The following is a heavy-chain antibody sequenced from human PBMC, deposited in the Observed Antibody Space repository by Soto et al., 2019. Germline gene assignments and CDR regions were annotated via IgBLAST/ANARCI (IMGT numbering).Heavy chain of an antibody. CDR3: ATAKGYSYGYTWFDP. CDR1: GFTFDDYA. Sequence: GGSLRLSCAASGFTFDDYAMHWVRQAPGKGLEWVSGISWNSGSIGYADSVKGRFTISRDNAKNSLYLQMNSLRAEDTALYYCATAKGYSYGYTWFDPWGPGTLLTVSS. J-gene: IGHJ5*02. CDR2: ISWNSGSI. V-gene: IGHV3-9*01. D-gene: IGHD5-18*01.